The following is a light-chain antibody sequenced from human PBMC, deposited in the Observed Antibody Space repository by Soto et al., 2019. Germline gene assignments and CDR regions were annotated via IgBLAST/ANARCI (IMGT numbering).Light chain of an antibody. J-gene: IGLJ1*01. CDR3: CSYAGSYTFV. CDR2: DVT. Sequence: QSVLTQPRSVSGSPGQSVTISCTGAGSDVGYYNYVSWYQQHPGKAPKLMIYDVTKRPSGVPDHFSGSKSGNTASLTISGLQADDEADYYCCSYAGSYTFVFGTGTKLTVL. CDR1: GSDVGYYNY. V-gene: IGLV2-11*01.